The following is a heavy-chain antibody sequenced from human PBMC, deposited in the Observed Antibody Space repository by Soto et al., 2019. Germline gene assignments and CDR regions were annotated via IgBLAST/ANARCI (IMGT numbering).Heavy chain of an antibody. D-gene: IGHD6-19*01. Sequence: PSQTLSLTCAISGDSVSSNSAAWNWIRQSPSRGLEWLGRTYYRSKWYNDYAVSVKSRITINPDTSKNQFSLQLNSVTPEDAAVYYCARDRRIAVAGTKYYYSSSGMDVWGQGTTVTVSS. CDR1: GDSVSSNSAA. V-gene: IGHV6-1*01. CDR3: ARDRRIAVAGTKYYYSSSGMDV. CDR2: TYYRSKWYN. J-gene: IGHJ6*02.